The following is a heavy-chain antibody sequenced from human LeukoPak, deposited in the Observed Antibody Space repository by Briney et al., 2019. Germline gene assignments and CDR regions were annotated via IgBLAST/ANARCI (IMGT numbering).Heavy chain of an antibody. Sequence: SQTLSLTCAISGDSVSSSSAAWNWIRQSPSRGLEWLGRTYYRSKWYNDYAISVKSRITISPDASKNQFSLQLNSVTPEDTAVYYCARAGGDSWYFDYWGQGALVTVSS. CDR1: GDSVSSSSAA. CDR3: ARAGGDSWYFDY. D-gene: IGHD2-21*02. V-gene: IGHV6-1*01. CDR2: TYYRSKWYN. J-gene: IGHJ4*02.